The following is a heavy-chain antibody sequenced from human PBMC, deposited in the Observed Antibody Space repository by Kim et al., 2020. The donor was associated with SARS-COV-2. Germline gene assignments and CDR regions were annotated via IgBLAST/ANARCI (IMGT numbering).Heavy chain of an antibody. V-gene: IGHV6-1*01. Sequence: SVKSRITINPDTSQNQFPLQLNSVTPEDTAVYYCARGVLEQLVRLGAFDIWGQGTMVTVSS. D-gene: IGHD6-13*01. CDR3: ARGVLEQLVRLGAFDI. J-gene: IGHJ3*02.